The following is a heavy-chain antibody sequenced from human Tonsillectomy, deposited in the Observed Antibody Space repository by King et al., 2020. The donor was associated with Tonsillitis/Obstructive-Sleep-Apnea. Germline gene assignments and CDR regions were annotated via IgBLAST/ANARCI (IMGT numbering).Heavy chain of an antibody. CDR2: ISSSSSTI. J-gene: IGHJ6*03. CDR1: GFTFSSYS. V-gene: IGHV3-48*02. D-gene: IGHD3-10*01. Sequence: VQLVESGGGLVQPGGSLRLSCAASGFTFSSYSMNWVRQAPGKGLERVSYISSSSSTIYYADSVKGRFTISRDNAKNSLYLQMNSLRDEDTAVYYCARDGDYYGSGSYQYYYYYMDVWGKGTTVTVSS. CDR3: ARDGDYYGSGSYQYYYYYMDV.